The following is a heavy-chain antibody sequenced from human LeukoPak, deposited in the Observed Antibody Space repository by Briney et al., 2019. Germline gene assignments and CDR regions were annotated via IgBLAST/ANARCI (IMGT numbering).Heavy chain of an antibody. Sequence: PGGSLRLSCAASGFTFSSYGMHWVRQAPGKGLEWVAVISSDGSNKYYAHSVKGRFTISRDNSKNTLYLQMNSLRPEDTAVYYCAKASSTMMVDDPRSYFHYWGQGTLVTVSS. D-gene: IGHD3-22*01. J-gene: IGHJ4*02. V-gene: IGHV3-30*18. CDR1: GFTFSSYG. CDR2: ISSDGSNK. CDR3: AKASSTMMVDDPRSYFHY.